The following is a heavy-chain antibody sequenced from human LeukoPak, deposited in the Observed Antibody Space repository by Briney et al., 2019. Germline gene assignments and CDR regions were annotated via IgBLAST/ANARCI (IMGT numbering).Heavy chain of an antibody. V-gene: IGHV3-23*01. CDR2: ISGSGGTT. CDR3: SRYCSTTTCPGYYYGMDI. CDR1: GFTFSVAA. J-gene: IGHJ6*02. Sequence: PGGSLRLSCAASGFTFSVAAMTWVRQAPGKGLEWVSVISGSGGTTYYAESVKGRFTISRDNSKSTLYLQINSLRAEDTAVYFCSRYCSTTTCPGYYYGMDIWGQGTAVTVSS. D-gene: IGHD2-2*01.